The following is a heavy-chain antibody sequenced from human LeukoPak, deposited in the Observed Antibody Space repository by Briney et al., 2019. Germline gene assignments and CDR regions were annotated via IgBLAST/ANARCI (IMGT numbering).Heavy chain of an antibody. CDR2: ISGSGGST. D-gene: IGHD1-26*01. Sequence: GGSLRLSCAASGFTFSSYAMSWVRQAPGKGLEWVSAISGSGGSTYYADSVKGRFTISRDNSKNTLYLQMNSLRAEDTAVYYCAKGPPYSGTYKGYFDSWGQGTLVTVSS. CDR1: GFTFSSYA. J-gene: IGHJ4*02. CDR3: AKGPPYSGTYKGYFDS. V-gene: IGHV3-23*01.